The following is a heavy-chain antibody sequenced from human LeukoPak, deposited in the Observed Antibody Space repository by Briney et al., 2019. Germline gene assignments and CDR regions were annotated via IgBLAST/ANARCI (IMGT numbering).Heavy chain of an antibody. J-gene: IGHJ3*02. V-gene: IGHV4-34*01. Sequence: SETLSLTCAVYGGSFSGYYWSWIRQPPGKGLEWIGEINHSGSTNYNPSLKSRVTISVDTSKNQFSLKLSSVTAADTAVYYCARFNRGTGAFDIWGQGTMVTVSS. CDR3: ARFNRGTGAFDI. CDR1: GGSFSGYY. CDR2: INHSGST.